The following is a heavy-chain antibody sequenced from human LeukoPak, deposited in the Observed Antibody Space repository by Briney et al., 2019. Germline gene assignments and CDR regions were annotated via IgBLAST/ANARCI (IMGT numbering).Heavy chain of an antibody. CDR3: ARDQATSGGGLDS. CDR2: IYTGGTT. J-gene: IGHJ4*02. V-gene: IGHV3-53*01. Sequence: GGSLRLSCAASGFTVTGTHMSWVRQAPGKGLEWCSAIYTGGTTYYSDSVEGRFTISRDGSKNILYLQMDSLRVEDTAVYYCARDQATSGGGLDSWGQGTLVTVSS. D-gene: IGHD3-16*01. CDR1: GFTVTGTH.